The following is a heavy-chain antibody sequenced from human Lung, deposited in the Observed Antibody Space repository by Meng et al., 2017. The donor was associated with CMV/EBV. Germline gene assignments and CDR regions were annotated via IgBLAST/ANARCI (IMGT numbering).Heavy chain of an antibody. CDR1: GYSITSYW. J-gene: IGHJ5*02. D-gene: IGHD2-15*01. Sequence: GGSLRLSCTGSGYSITSYWIGWVRQMPGQGLEWMGIIYPGDSDTRYSPSFQGQVTISADKSISTAYLQWSSLKASDTAMYYCARVGYCSGGSCSPFDPWGQGTLVXVSS. CDR2: IYPGDSDT. V-gene: IGHV5-51*01. CDR3: ARVGYCSGGSCSPFDP.